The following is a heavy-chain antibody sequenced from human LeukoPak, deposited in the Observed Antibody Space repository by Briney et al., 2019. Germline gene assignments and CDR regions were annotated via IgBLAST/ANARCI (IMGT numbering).Heavy chain of an antibody. Sequence: SETLSLTCTVSGYSISSGYYWGWIRQPPGKGLEWIGSIYYSGSTYYNPSLKSRVTISVDTSKNQFSLKLSSVTAADTAVYYCARHRSQYYYDSSGYTRDFDYWGQGTLATVSS. CDR2: IYYSGST. CDR3: ARHRSQYYYDSSGYTRDFDY. CDR1: GYSISSGYY. V-gene: IGHV4-38-2*02. D-gene: IGHD3-22*01. J-gene: IGHJ4*02.